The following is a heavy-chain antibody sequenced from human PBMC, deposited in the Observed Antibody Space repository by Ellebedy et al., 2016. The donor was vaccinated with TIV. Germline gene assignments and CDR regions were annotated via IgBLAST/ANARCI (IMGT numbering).Heavy chain of an antibody. CDR3: ARVGPSYCGGDCYSYFDY. D-gene: IGHD2-21*02. J-gene: IGHJ4*02. CDR1: GGSISSGGYS. V-gene: IGHV4-30-2*01. CDR2: IYHSGST. Sequence: SETLSLTXAVSGGSISSGGYSWSWIRQPPGKGLEWIGYIYHSGSTYYNPSLKSRVTISVDRSKNQFSLKLSSVTAADTAVYYCARVGPSYCGGDCYSYFDYWGQGTLVTVSS.